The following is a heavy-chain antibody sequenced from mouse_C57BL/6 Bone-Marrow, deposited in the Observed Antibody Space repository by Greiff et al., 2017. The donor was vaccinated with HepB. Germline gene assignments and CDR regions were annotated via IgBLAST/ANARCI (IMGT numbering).Heavy chain of an antibody. CDR3: ARWGYYYGSSYVAWFAY. V-gene: IGHV1-9*01. Sequence: VQLQQSGAELMKPGASVKLSCKATGYTFTGYWIEWVKQRPGHGLEWIGEILPGSGSTNYNEKFKGKATFTADTSSNTAYMQLSSLTTEDSAIYYCARWGYYYGSSYVAWFAYWGQGTLVTVSA. J-gene: IGHJ3*01. CDR1: GYTFTGYW. CDR2: ILPGSGST. D-gene: IGHD1-1*01.